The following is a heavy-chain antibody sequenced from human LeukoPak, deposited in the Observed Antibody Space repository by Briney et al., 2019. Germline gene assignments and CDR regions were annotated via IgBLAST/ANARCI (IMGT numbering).Heavy chain of an antibody. CDR1: GVSISSYY. CDR2: IYRSGST. CDR3: ARGGGFYGSGTTHFDY. D-gene: IGHD3-10*01. V-gene: IGHV4-59*12. J-gene: IGHJ4*02. Sequence: SETLSLTCTVSGVSISSYYWSWIRQPPGKGLEWIGYIYRSGSTSYNPSLKSRLSITIDKSKNQFSLNLRSVTAADTAFYYCARGGGFYGSGTTHFDYWGQGTLATVSS.